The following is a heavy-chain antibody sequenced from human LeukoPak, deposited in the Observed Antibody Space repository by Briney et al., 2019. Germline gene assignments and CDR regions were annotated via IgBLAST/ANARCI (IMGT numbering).Heavy chain of an antibody. D-gene: IGHD5-12*01. CDR3: ARGYSGYAPHDY. J-gene: IGHJ4*02. V-gene: IGHV1-18*01. Sequence: ASVKVSCKASGYTFTRYGISWVRQAPGQGLEWMGWISGYSGNTNYAEKRQVRVTMTTDPNTSTAYLELRSLRSDDTAVYYCARGYSGYAPHDYWGQGTLVTVSS. CDR2: ISGYSGNT. CDR1: GYTFTRYG.